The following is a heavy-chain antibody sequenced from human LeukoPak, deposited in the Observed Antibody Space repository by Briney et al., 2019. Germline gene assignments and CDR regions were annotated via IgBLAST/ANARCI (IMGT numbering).Heavy chain of an antibody. V-gene: IGHV4-59*08. Sequence: SETLSLTCTVSGGSISSYYWSWIRQPPGKGLEWIGYIYYSGSTNYNPSLKSRVTISVDTSKNQFSLKLSSVTAADTAVYYCARHEPITMIVSGVYYFDYWGQGTLVTVSS. CDR2: IYYSGST. CDR3: ARHEPITMIVSGVYYFDY. CDR1: GGSISSYY. J-gene: IGHJ4*02. D-gene: IGHD3-22*01.